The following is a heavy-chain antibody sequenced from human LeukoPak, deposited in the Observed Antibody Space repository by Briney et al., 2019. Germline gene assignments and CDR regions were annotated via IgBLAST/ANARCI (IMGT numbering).Heavy chain of an antibody. Sequence: GGSLRLSCAASGFTFSSYGMHGVRQAPGKGLEWVAVIWYDGSNKYYADSVKGRFTISRDNSKNTPYLQMNSRRPEDTAMYYCAKDPSGDSFGSYGLDVWGQGTTVTVSS. CDR1: GFTFSSYG. J-gene: IGHJ6*02. CDR3: AKDPSGDSFGSYGLDV. V-gene: IGHV3-30*02. CDR2: IWYDGSNK. D-gene: IGHD5-18*01.